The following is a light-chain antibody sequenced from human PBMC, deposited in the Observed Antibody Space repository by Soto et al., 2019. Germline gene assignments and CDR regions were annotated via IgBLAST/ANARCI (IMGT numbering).Light chain of an antibody. J-gene: IGKJ4*01. CDR3: QEFEDVPPHT. Sequence: DIQVTQSPSSLSASVGDRVTIICQASQDIQKYLNWYQHKPGKAPKLLIHDAVYLETGVPSRFSGSGSGTRFTLTISSLQLEDIATYYCQEFEDVPPHTFGGGTKVEIK. CDR2: DAV. CDR1: QDIQKY. V-gene: IGKV1-33*01.